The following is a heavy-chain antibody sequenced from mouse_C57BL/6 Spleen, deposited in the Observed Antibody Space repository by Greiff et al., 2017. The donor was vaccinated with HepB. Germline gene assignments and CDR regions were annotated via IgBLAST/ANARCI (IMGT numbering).Heavy chain of an antibody. CDR2: INPNNGGT. J-gene: IGHJ1*03. Sequence: EVQLQQSGPELVKPGASVKISCKASGYTFTDYYMNWVKQSHGKSLEWIGDINPNNGGTSYNQKFKGKATLTVDKSSSTAYMELRSLTSEDSAVYYCARRGNYYGSPPYWYFDVWGTGTTVTVSS. V-gene: IGHV1-26*01. CDR1: GYTFTDYY. CDR3: ARRGNYYGSPPYWYFDV. D-gene: IGHD1-1*01.